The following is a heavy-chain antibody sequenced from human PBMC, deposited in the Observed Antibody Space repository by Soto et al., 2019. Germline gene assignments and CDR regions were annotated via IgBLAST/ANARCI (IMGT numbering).Heavy chain of an antibody. CDR1: GGSISSYY. CDR3: ARVGKLELQGGAFDI. J-gene: IGHJ3*02. Sequence: SETLSLTCTVSGGSISSYYWSWIRQPAGKGLEWIGRIYTSGSTNYNPSLKSRVTMSVDTSKNQFSLKLSSVTAADTAVYYGARVGKLELQGGAFDIWGQGTMVTVSS. D-gene: IGHD1-7*01. CDR2: IYTSGST. V-gene: IGHV4-4*07.